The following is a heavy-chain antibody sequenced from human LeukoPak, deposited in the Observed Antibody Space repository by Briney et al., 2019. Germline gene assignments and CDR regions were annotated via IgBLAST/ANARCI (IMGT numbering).Heavy chain of an antibody. CDR2: IKQDGSEK. V-gene: IGHV3-7*03. J-gene: IGHJ4*02. CDR1: GFTFTSYW. D-gene: IGHD2-15*01. Sequence: GGSLRLTCAASGFTFTSYWMTWVRQVPGKGLEWVANIKQDGSEKYYVDSVKGRFTISRDNAKNSLYLQMNSLKTEDTAVYYCHYYCSGGSCYSGIDYWGQGTLVTVSS. CDR3: HYYCSGGSCYSGIDY.